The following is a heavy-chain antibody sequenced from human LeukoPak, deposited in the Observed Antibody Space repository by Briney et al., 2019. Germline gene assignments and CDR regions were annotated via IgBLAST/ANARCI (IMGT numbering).Heavy chain of an antibody. CDR3: ARVFDSGSQAYFYYMDV. Sequence: SETLSLTCTVSGGSISSYYWTWIRQPAGKGLEWIGRTHTSGSTNYNPPLKSRVTMSVDTSKNQFSLKLTSVTAADTAVYYCARVFDSGSQAYFYYMDVWGKGTTVTIFS. J-gene: IGHJ6*03. CDR1: GGSISSYY. V-gene: IGHV4-4*07. D-gene: IGHD3-10*01. CDR2: THTSGST.